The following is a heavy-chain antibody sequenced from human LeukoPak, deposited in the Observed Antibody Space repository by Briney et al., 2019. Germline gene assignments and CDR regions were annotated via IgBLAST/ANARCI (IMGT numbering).Heavy chain of an antibody. CDR1: GFTFDDYA. D-gene: IGHD3-3*01. Sequence: GGSLRLSCAASGFTFDDYAMHWVRQAPGKGLEWVSGISWNSGSIGYADSVKGRFTISRDNAKNSLYLQMNSLRAEDTALYYCAKVGRYYDFWSGYLYYFDYWGQGTLVTVSS. CDR2: ISWNSGSI. CDR3: AKVGRYYDFWSGYLYYFDY. J-gene: IGHJ4*02. V-gene: IGHV3-9*01.